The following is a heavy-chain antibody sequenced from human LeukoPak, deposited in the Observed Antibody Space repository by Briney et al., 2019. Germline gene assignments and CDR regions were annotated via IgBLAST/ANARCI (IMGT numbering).Heavy chain of an antibody. D-gene: IGHD5-18*01. CDR3: ARSTVDTAMVTGGPGEGNYYFDY. J-gene: IGHJ4*02. CDR1: GGSFSGYY. V-gene: IGHV4-34*01. CDR2: INHSGST. Sequence: PSETLSLTCAVYGGSFSGYYWSWIRQPPGKGLEWIGEINHSGSTNYNPSLKSRVTISVDTSKNQFSLKLSSVTAADTAVYYCARSTVDTAMVTGGPGEGNYYFDYWGQGTLVTVSS.